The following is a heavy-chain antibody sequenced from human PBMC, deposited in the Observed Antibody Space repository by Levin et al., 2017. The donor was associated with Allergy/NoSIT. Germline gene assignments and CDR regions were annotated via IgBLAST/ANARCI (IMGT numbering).Heavy chain of an antibody. CDR1: GFTFDDYT. V-gene: IGHV3-43*01. CDR2: ISWDGGST. CDR3: AKVSGWLQLQGGFDY. D-gene: IGHD5-24*01. J-gene: IGHJ4*02. Sequence: PGGSLRLSCAASGFTFDDYTMHWVRQAPGKGLEWVSLISWDGGSTYYADSVKGRFTISRDNSKNSLYLQMNSLRTEDTALYYCAKVSGWLQLQGGFDYWGQGTLVTVSS.